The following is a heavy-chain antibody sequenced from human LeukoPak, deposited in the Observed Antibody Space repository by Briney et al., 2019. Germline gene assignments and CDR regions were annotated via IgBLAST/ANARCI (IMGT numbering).Heavy chain of an antibody. CDR1: GGSFSIYS. CDR3: ARRVRSGDYRLDH. V-gene: IGHV4-34*01. CDR2: INPSGST. J-gene: IGHJ4*02. Sequence: PSETLSLTCAVYGGSFSIYSWSWLRQSPGKGLEWIGEINPSGSTAYNPSLKSRVTISLDTSKNQFSLNLSSVTAADTAVYYCARRVRSGDYRLDHWGQGTLVTVSS. D-gene: IGHD4-17*01.